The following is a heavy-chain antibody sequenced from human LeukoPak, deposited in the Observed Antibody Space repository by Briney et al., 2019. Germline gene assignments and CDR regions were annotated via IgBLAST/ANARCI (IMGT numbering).Heavy chain of an antibody. V-gene: IGHV4-59*01. CDR1: GGSISSYY. CDR2: IYYSGST. CDR3: AREDSTVRTYYFDY. J-gene: IGHJ4*02. D-gene: IGHD4-17*01. Sequence: KSSETLSLTCTVSGGSISSYYWSWIRQPPGKGLEWIGYIYYSGSTSYNPSLKSRVTISVDTSKNQFSLKLSSVTAADTAVYYCAREDSTVRTYYFDYWGQGTLVTVSS.